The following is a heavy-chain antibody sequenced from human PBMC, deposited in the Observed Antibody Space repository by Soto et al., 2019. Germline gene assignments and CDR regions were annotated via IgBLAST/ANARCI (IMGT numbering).Heavy chain of an antibody. V-gene: IGHV3-23*01. D-gene: IGHD3-9*01. Sequence: PWWSLRLSCESSGFTLSNYAMTGVRQAPGKGLEWVSVISATGSTTYYADSVKGRFTISRDNSKNTLFLQMNSLRAEDPAIYYCAKTRLETSRFWYYYGLDVWGQGTSVTVS. J-gene: IGHJ6*02. CDR1: GFTLSNYA. CDR3: AKTRLETSRFWYYYGLDV. CDR2: ISATGSTT.